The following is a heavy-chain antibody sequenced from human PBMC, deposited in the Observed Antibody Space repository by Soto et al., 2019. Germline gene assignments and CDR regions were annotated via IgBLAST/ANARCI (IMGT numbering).Heavy chain of an antibody. V-gene: IGHV3-49*04. CDR2: IRNHSYSGRV. Sequence: GGSLRLSCTTSGFTFADYAINWVRQAPGKGLEWVGVIRNHSYSGRVEYAASVKDRFIGSREGSKSVAYLQMNSLKNEESAVYFCTRAERPETAYFSDAWGQGTLVTVSS. CDR1: GFTFADYA. D-gene: IGHD2-21*01. CDR3: TRAERPETAYFSDA. J-gene: IGHJ5*02.